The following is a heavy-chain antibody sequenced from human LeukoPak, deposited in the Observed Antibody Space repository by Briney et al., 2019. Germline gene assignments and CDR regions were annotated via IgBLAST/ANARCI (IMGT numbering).Heavy chain of an antibody. J-gene: IGHJ5*02. V-gene: IGHV4-59*01. CDR3: ARSPYYYGSSGYYLFWLDP. CDR1: APSISIYY. D-gene: IGHD3-22*01. CDR2: IYYRGST. Sequence: SETLSLTCTLSAPSISIYYWRWTRQPPGRGLEWVGYIYYRGSTNYLPSLKSRLTISVDTSKHQFSLKLSSVTAADTAVYYCARSPYYYGSSGYYLFWLDPWRRGTLV.